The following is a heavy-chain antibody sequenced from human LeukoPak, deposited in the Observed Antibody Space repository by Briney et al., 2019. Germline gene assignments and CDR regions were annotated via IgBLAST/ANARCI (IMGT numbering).Heavy chain of an antibody. Sequence: ASVKVSCKASGYTFTSYGISWVRQAPGQGLEWMGWISAYNGNTNYAQKLQGRVTMTTDTSTSTAYMELSSLRSEDTAVYYCATSRYLVVVVAATPTYYYYGMDVWGQGTTVTVSS. D-gene: IGHD2-15*01. CDR1: GYTFTSYG. CDR3: ATSRYLVVVVAATPTYYYYGMDV. CDR2: ISAYNGNT. V-gene: IGHV1-18*01. J-gene: IGHJ6*02.